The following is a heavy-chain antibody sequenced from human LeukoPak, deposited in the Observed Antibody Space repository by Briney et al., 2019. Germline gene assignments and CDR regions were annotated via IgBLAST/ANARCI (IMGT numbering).Heavy chain of an antibody. D-gene: IGHD6-13*01. J-gene: IGHJ4*02. CDR1: GFTFSDYY. CDR2: ISSSGNII. CDR3: AREMDSGSWYGTSPDY. V-gene: IGHV3-11*04. Sequence: GGSLRLSCAASGFTFSDYYMSWIRQAPGKGLEWVSYISSSGNIITYADSVKGRFTISRDNAKNTLYLQMNSLRAEDTAVYYCAREMDSGSWYGTSPDYWGQGTLVTVSS.